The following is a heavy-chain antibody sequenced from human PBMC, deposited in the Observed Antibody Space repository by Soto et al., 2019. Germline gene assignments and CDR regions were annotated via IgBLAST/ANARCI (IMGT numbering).Heavy chain of an antibody. Sequence: SETLSLTCTVSGGSICSYYRSWIRQPPGKGLEWIGYIYYSGSTNYNPSLKSRVTISVDTSKNQFSLKLSSVTAADTAVYYCARGGYVGYSSSWYDYWGQGTLVTVSS. V-gene: IGHV4-59*01. J-gene: IGHJ4*02. CDR3: ARGGYVGYSSSWYDY. D-gene: IGHD6-13*01. CDR1: GGSICSYY. CDR2: IYYSGST.